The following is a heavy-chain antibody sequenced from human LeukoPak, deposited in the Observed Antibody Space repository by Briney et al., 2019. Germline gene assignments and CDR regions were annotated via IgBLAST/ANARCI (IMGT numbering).Heavy chain of an antibody. J-gene: IGHJ6*03. CDR2: INHSGST. V-gene: IGHV4-34*01. Sequence: PSETLSLTCAVYGGSFSGYYWSWIRQPPGKGLEWIGEINHSGSTNYDPSLKSRVTISVDTSKNQFSLKLSSVTAADTAVYYCARRLVVPAASIGYYYMDVWGKGTTVTVSS. CDR1: GGSFSGYY. D-gene: IGHD2-2*01. CDR3: ARRLVVPAASIGYYYMDV.